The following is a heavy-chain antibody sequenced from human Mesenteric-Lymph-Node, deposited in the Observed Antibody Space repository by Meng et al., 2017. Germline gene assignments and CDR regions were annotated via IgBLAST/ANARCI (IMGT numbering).Heavy chain of an antibody. V-gene: IGHV1-18*01. Sequence: QVELVQSGDEVKKPWASVTASCKASVYTFTSYDINWVRQAPGPGLEWMGLISAYNGNTNYAQKLQGRVTMTTDTSTSTAYMELRSLRSDDTAVYYCARDRAAAVNWFDPWGQGTLVTVSS. CDR3: ARDRAAAVNWFDP. CDR1: VYTFTSYD. D-gene: IGHD6-13*01. J-gene: IGHJ5*02. CDR2: ISAYNGNT.